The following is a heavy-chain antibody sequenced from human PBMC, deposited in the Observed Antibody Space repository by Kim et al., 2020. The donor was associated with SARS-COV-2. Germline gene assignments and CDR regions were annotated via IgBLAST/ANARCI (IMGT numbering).Heavy chain of an antibody. J-gene: IGHJ4*02. CDR1: GFSFSSHY. Sequence: LSLTCAASGFSFSSHYIHWVRQAPGKGLEWVSRIDPDGTKADYADSVEGRFSVSRDNAKNTLYLQMNGLRVDDTALYYCAKDFDISGDNWGQGTLVTVSA. V-gene: IGHV3-74*01. D-gene: IGHD3-22*01. CDR3: AKDFDISGDN. CDR2: IDPDGTKA.